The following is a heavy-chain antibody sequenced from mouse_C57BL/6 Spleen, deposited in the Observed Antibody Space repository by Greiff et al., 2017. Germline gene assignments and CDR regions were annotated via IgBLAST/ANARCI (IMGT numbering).Heavy chain of an antibody. Sequence: QVQLQQSGAELVRPGASVTLSCKASGYTFTDYEMHWVKQTPVHGLEWIGAIEPETGGTAYNQKFKGKAILTTDKTSSTAYMELRILTSEDSAVYYCTRWERSIYDGYYEGYWGHGTTLTVSS. D-gene: IGHD2-3*01. J-gene: IGHJ2*01. CDR3: TRWERSIYDGYYEGY. CDR2: IEPETGGT. CDR1: GYTFTDYE. V-gene: IGHV1-15*01.